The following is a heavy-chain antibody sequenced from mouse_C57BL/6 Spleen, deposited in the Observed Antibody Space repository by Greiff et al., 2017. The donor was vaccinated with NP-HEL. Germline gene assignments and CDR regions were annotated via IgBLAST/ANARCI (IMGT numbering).Heavy chain of an antibody. V-gene: IGHV2-9-1*01. CDR3: ARNYDYDGYAMDY. D-gene: IGHD2-4*01. CDR1: GFSLTSYA. CDR2: IWTGGGT. J-gene: IGHJ4*01. Sequence: VKLKESGPGLVAPSQSLSITCTVSGFSLTSYAISWVRQPPGKGLEWLGVIWTGGGTNYNSALKSRLSISKDNSKCQVFLKMNSLQTDDTARYYCARNYDYDGYAMDYWGQGTSVTVSS.